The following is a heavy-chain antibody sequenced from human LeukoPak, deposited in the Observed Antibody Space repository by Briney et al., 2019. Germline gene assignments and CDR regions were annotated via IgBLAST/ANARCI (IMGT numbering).Heavy chain of an antibody. CDR3: ARAPSEIGGYYPEYFRH. CDR1: GFNFSSYW. V-gene: IGHV3-74*01. D-gene: IGHD3-22*01. J-gene: IGHJ1*01. Sequence: GGSLRLSCAASGFNFSSYWMHWVRQAPGKGLVWVSRIKSDGSTNYAVSVKGRFTISRDNAKNTVSLQMNSLRAEDTGVYYCARAPSEIGGYYPEYFRHWGQGTLVTVSS. CDR2: IKSDGST.